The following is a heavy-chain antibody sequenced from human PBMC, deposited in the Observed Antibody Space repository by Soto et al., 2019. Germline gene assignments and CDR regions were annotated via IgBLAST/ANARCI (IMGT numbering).Heavy chain of an antibody. CDR3: ARGQAFWTGYYRMPYYFDY. D-gene: IGHD3-3*01. Sequence: PSETLYLTCTVSGGSVSIGSYDWSWIRQPPGKGLEYIGYLYYSGSTNYNPSLKSRVTISVDTPKNQFSLKLTSVTAADTAIYYCARGQAFWTGYYRMPYYFDYWGQGTLVTVSS. V-gene: IGHV4-61*01. CDR2: LYYSGST. CDR1: GGSVSIGSYD. J-gene: IGHJ4*02.